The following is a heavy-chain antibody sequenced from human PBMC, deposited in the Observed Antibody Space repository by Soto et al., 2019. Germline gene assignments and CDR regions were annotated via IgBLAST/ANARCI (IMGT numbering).Heavy chain of an antibody. D-gene: IGHD2-2*01. J-gene: IGHJ4*02. V-gene: IGHV4-30-2*01. Sequence: QLQLQESGSGLVKPSQTLSLTCAVSGGSVSCGGYSWSWIRQPPGKGLEWIGYIYHSGSTYYNPSLNSRVTISVDRSKNQFSLKLSSVTAADTAVYYCAGGRIGTRRNYLGQGTLVTVSS. CDR2: IYHSGST. CDR3: AGGRIGTRRNY. CDR1: GGSVSCGGYS.